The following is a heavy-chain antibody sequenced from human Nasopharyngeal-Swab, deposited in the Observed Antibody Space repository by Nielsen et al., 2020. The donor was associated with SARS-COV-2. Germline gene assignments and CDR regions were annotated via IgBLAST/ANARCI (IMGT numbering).Heavy chain of an antibody. D-gene: IGHD1-26*01. CDR3: AKGSLWELLDY. Sequence: GESLKISCAASGFTFSSYSMNWVRQAPGKGLEWVSAISGSGGSTYYADSVKGRFTISRDNSKNTLYLQMNSLRAEDTAVYYCAKGSLWELLDYWGQGTLVTVSS. CDR2: ISGSGGST. J-gene: IGHJ4*02. CDR1: GFTFSSYS. V-gene: IGHV3-23*01.